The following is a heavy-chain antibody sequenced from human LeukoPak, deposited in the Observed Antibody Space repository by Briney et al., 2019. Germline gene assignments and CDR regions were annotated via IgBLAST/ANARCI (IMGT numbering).Heavy chain of an antibody. V-gene: IGHV3-23*01. CDR3: AKDYRRYYYDSSGEGAFDI. CDR2: ISGSGGST. Sequence: PGGTLRLSCAASGFTFSSYGMSWVRQAPGKGLEWVSAISGSGGSTYYADSVKGRFTISRDNSKNTLYLQMNRLRAEDTAVYYCAKDYRRYYYDSSGEGAFDIWGQGTMVTVSS. J-gene: IGHJ3*02. CDR1: GFTFSSYG. D-gene: IGHD3-22*01.